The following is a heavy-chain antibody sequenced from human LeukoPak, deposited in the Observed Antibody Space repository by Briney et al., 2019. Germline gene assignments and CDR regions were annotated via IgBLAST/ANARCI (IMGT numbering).Heavy chain of an antibody. CDR2: IYYSGST. V-gene: IGHV4-59*01. CDR3: VRGYSSGAFDI. D-gene: IGHD5-18*01. CDR1: GGSFSGYY. Sequence: SETLSLTCAVYGGSFSGYYWSWIRQPPGKGLEWIGYIYYSGSTNYNPSLKSRVTISVDTSKNQFSLKLSSVTAADTAVYYCVRGYSSGAFDIWGQGTMVTVSS. J-gene: IGHJ3*02.